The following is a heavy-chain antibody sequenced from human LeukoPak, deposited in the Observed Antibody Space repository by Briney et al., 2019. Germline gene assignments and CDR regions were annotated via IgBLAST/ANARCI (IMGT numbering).Heavy chain of an antibody. V-gene: IGHV3-23*01. Sequence: GGSLRLSCEASGSGFTFGNFALSWVRQAPGKGLEWVSGISGSGYYTYYADSVKGRFTISRDNSKNTLYIQMNSLRAEDTAVYYCAKDGSWGDYYFYFYMDVWGQGTLVTVSS. D-gene: IGHD3-16*01. CDR3: AKDGSWGDYYFYFYMDV. CDR1: GSGFTFGNFA. CDR2: ISGSGYYT. J-gene: IGHJ6*03.